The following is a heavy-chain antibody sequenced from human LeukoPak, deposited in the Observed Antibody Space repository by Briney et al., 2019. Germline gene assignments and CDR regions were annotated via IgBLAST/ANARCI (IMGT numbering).Heavy chain of an antibody. CDR1: GFPFTNYW. CDR2: IKQDGGQK. Sequence: AGSLRLSCAASGFPFTNYWMSWVRQAPGKGLEWVANIKQDGGQKYYMDSVKGRFTISRDNAKNSVNLQMNSLRLEDTAVYFCARIGYSSSSLDYWGQGTLVTVSS. CDR3: ARIGYSSSSLDY. V-gene: IGHV3-7*05. D-gene: IGHD6-6*01. J-gene: IGHJ4*02.